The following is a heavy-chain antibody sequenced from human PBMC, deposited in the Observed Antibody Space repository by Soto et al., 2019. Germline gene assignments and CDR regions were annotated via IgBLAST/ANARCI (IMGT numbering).Heavy chain of an antibody. V-gene: IGHV3-23*01. CDR2: ISGSGGST. J-gene: IGHJ4*02. Sequence: GESLKISCAASGFTFSSYAMSWVRQAPGKGLEWVSAISGSGGSTYYADSVKGRFTISRANSKNTLYLQMNSLRAEDTAVYYCAKSLGRLTYYFDYWGQGTLVTVSS. D-gene: IGHD3-16*01. CDR3: AKSLGRLTYYFDY. CDR1: GFTFSSYA.